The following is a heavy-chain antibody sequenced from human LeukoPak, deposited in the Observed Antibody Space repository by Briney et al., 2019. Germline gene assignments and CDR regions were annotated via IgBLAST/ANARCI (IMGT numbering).Heavy chain of an antibody. D-gene: IGHD3-10*02. J-gene: IGHJ6*04. CDR1: GFTFSSHR. V-gene: IGHV3-7*01. CDR2: IKKDGSEK. CDR3: AELGITMIGGV. Sequence: GGSLRLSCAASGFTFSSHRMSWVRQALGKGLEWVANIKKDGSEKYYVDSVKGRFTISRDNAKNSLYLQMNSLRAEDTAVYYCAELGITMIGGVWGKGTTVTISS.